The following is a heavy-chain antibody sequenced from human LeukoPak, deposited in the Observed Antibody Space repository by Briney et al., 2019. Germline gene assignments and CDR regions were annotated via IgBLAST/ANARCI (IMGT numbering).Heavy chain of an antibody. CDR1: GYTFGDYG. J-gene: IGHJ6*04. CDR2: TNRRGDIT. Sequence: GGSLRLSCAASGYTFGDYGMSWVRQVPGKGLEWVSGTNRRGDITGYADFVKGRFTISRDNAKNSLYLQMNSLRAEDTAVYYCAELGITMIGGVWGKGTTVTISS. V-gene: IGHV3-20*04. CDR3: AELGITMIGGV. D-gene: IGHD3-10*02.